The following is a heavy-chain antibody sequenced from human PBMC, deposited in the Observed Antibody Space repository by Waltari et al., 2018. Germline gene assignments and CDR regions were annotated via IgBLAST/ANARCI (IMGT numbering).Heavy chain of an antibody. CDR1: GASVRSNYV. CDR2: VYGSGRT. Sequence: QLQLQESGPGLVKPSGTLSPSCAVSGASVRSNYVWNWVRQSPQRGLEWIAQVYGSGRTNYNPSFASRVTVSIDPSNNLFSLKMTSATAADTAVYYCARDRGRGLYLDTWGPGTLVAVS. D-gene: IGHD2-15*01. J-gene: IGHJ5*02. V-gene: IGHV4-4*02. CDR3: ARDRGRGLYLDT.